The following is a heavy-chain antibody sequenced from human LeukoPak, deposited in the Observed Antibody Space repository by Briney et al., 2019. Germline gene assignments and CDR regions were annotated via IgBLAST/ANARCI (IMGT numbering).Heavy chain of an antibody. Sequence: GGSLRLSCATSGLTFSNSGMSWVRQAPGKGLEWVSAISDSGGSTYYADSVKGRFTISRDNSKNTLYLQMNSLRAEDTAVYYCAQDRWLQRYFDYWGQGTLVTVSS. CDR2: ISDSGGST. CDR3: AQDRWLQRYFDY. D-gene: IGHD5-24*01. CDR1: GLTFSNSG. V-gene: IGHV3-23*01. J-gene: IGHJ4*02.